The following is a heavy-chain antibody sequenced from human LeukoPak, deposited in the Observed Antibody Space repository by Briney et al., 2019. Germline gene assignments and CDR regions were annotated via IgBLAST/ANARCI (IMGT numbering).Heavy chain of an antibody. J-gene: IGHJ4*02. CDR2: INSDGSTT. Sequence: PGGSLRLSCAASGFTFRSSWMHWVRQAPGKGLVWVSLINSDGSTTTYADSVKGRFTISRDNAKNTLYLQMNSLRAEDTAVYYCTRMVGDSGYGLDYWGQGTLVTVSS. CDR1: GFTFRSSW. D-gene: IGHD5-12*01. V-gene: IGHV3-74*01. CDR3: TRMVGDSGYGLDY.